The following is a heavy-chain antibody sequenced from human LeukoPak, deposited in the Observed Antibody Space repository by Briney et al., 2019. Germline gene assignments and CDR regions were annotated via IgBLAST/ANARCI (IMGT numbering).Heavy chain of an antibody. D-gene: IGHD6-25*01. CDR3: ARAESGREIAAFDI. CDR2: IIPIFGTA. CDR1: GGTFSSYA. Sequence: ASVKVSCKASGGTFSSYAISWVRQAPGQGLEWMGGIIPIFGTANYAQKFQGRVTITADESTSTAYMELSSLRSEDTAVYYCARAESGREIAAFDIWGQGTMVTVSS. J-gene: IGHJ3*02. V-gene: IGHV1-69*13.